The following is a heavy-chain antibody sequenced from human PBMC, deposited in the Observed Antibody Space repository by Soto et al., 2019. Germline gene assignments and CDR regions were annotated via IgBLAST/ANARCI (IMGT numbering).Heavy chain of an antibody. Sequence: TSETLSLTCTVSGGSISGHYWIWIRQPPGEGMEWIGYIFYSGSTTYNNNPSLKSRVTISVDTSKNQFSLSLSSVTAADTAVYYCARVGSSGWSPDYWGQGTLVTVSS. J-gene: IGHJ4*02. CDR2: IFYSGSTTY. D-gene: IGHD6-19*01. CDR3: ARVGSSGWSPDY. V-gene: IGHV4-59*11. CDR1: GGSISGHY.